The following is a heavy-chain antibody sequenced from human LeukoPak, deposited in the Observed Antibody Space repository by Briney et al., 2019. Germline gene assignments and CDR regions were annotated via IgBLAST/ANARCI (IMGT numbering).Heavy chain of an antibody. V-gene: IGHV4-39*07. D-gene: IGHD2-15*01. Sequence: SETLSLTCSVSGGSLRSDRHNWAWVRQSADKGLEHIGSVDQTGSPYYNPPLKSRVTISVDTSNKQFSLNLPSVTAADTAVYYCARDLGGYPFFMDVWGKGITVTVSS. J-gene: IGHJ6*03. CDR1: GGSLRSDRHN. CDR2: VDQTGSP. CDR3: ARDLGGYPFFMDV.